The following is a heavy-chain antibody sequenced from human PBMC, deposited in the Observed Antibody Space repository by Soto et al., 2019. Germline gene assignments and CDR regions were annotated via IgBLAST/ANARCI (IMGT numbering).Heavy chain of an antibody. J-gene: IGHJ5*02. CDR1: GGSFSGYY. CDR2: INHSGST. CDR3: ARDTNSLDP. V-gene: IGHV4-34*01. Sequence: SETLSLTCAVYGGSFSGYYWSWIRQPPGKGLEWIGEINHSGSTNYNPSLKSRVTISVDTSKNQFSLKLSSVTAADTAVYYCARDTNSLDPWGQGTLVTVSS. D-gene: IGHD3-16*01.